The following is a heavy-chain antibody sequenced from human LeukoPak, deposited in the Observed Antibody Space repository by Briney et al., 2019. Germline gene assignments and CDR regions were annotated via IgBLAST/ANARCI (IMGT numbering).Heavy chain of an antibody. CDR2: LSSSGAFI. Sequence: GGSLRLSCAASGFTFKNAWMNWVRQAPGKGLEWVSSLSSSGAFIYYADSVKGRFTISRDNAKNSLFLQMNSLRAEDTAVYYCARRASTYEFDYWGQGTLVTVSS. D-gene: IGHD3-3*01. V-gene: IGHV3-21*01. J-gene: IGHJ4*02. CDR1: GFTFKNAW. CDR3: ARRASTYEFDY.